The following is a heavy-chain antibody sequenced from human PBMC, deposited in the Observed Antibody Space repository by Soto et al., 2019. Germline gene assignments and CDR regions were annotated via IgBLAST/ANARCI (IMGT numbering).Heavy chain of an antibody. Sequence: GSLRLSCAASGFTFSNAWMNWVRQAPGKGLEWVGRIKSKNEGGTTDYAASVKGRFTISRDDSKNTLYLQMNSLKTEDTAVYYCTTGDYDFWSGYYTEYYFDYWGQGTLVTVSS. CDR1: GFTFSNAW. CDR3: TTGDYDFWSGYYTEYYFDY. J-gene: IGHJ4*02. CDR2: IKSKNEGGTT. D-gene: IGHD3-3*01. V-gene: IGHV3-15*07.